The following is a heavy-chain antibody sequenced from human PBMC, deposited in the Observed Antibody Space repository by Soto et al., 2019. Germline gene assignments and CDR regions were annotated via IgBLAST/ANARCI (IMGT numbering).Heavy chain of an antibody. CDR1: GDSVSSNSAG. J-gene: IGHJ4*01. V-gene: IGHV6-1*01. CDR2: TYYRSKWYY. CDR3: ARGEQYSGRIFDY. D-gene: IGHD1-26*01. Sequence: SQTLSLTCAITGDSVSSNSAGFSWVRQSPSRGLEWLGRTYYRSKWYYEYAVSVRGRITINPDTSKNQYSLQLNSVTPEDTAVYFCARGEQYSGRIFDYWGQGTLVTV.